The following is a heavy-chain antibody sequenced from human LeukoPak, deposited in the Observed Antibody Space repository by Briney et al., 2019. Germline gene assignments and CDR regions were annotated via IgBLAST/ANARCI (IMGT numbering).Heavy chain of an antibody. D-gene: IGHD1-26*01. J-gene: IGHJ3*02. CDR2: MLQSGST. Sequence: PSETLSLTCTVSNYSITSGYWWGWIRQPPGQGLEWIASMLQSGSTYYNPSLKSRVTISVETSKNEISLKVSSVTAADTAVYHCARTYSGSYTGPFDIWGQGTLVTVSS. CDR1: NYSITSGYW. CDR3: ARTYSGSYTGPFDI. V-gene: IGHV4-38-2*02.